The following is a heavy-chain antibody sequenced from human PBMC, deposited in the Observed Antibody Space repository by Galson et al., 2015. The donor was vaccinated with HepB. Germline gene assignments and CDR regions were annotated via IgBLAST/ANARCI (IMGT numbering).Heavy chain of an antibody. CDR3: ARDYPYCSSTSCYPYYFDY. J-gene: IGHJ4*02. V-gene: IGHV3-48*01. CDR2: ISSSSSTI. Sequence: SLRLSCAASGFTFSSYSMSWVRQAPGKGLEWVSYISSSSSTIYYADSVKGRFTISRDNAKNSLYLQMNSLRAEDTAVYYCARDYPYCSSTSCYPYYFDYWGQGTLVTVSS. CDR1: GFTFSSYS. D-gene: IGHD2-2*01.